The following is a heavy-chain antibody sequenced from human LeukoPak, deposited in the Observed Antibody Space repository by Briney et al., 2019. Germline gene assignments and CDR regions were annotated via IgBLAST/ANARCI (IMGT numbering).Heavy chain of an antibody. J-gene: IGHJ4*02. D-gene: IGHD4-11*01. Sequence: GGSLRLSCTASGFTFSSYWMSWVRQAPGKGLEWVANIKYDGSAKYYVDSVKGRFTISRDNAMNSLYLQMNSLRVEDTAVYYCATDRDYNKDYWGQGTLVTVSS. CDR1: GFTFSSYW. V-gene: IGHV3-7*01. CDR2: IKYDGSAK. CDR3: ATDRDYNKDY.